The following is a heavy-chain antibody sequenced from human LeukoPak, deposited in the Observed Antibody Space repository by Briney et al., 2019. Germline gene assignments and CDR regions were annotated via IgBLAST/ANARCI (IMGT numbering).Heavy chain of an antibody. J-gene: IGHJ4*02. CDR2: IYSKTDGGTT. CDR3: CTDGGSH. Sequence: PGGSLRLSCAASGFTVSNAWMSWVRQAPGKGLEWVGRIYSKTDGGTTDYAAPVKGRFTMSRDDSKNTLYLQMNSLKSEDAAVYYCCTDGGSHWGQGTLVTVSS. D-gene: IGHD2-15*01. V-gene: IGHV3-15*01. CDR1: GFTVSNAW.